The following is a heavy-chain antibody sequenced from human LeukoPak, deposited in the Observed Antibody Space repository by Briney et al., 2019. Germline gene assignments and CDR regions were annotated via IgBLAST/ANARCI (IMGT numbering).Heavy chain of an antibody. Sequence: RASVNVSCKASGFTLTSSAVQGMRQARGQRLEWIGWIVVGSGNTNYAQKSQERVTITRDMSTSTAYMELSSLRSEDTAVYYCAAYGSGSYYKYYFDYWGQGTLVTVSS. CDR1: GFTLTSSA. J-gene: IGHJ4*02. CDR2: IVVGSGNT. V-gene: IGHV1-58*01. CDR3: AAYGSGSYYKYYFDY. D-gene: IGHD3-10*01.